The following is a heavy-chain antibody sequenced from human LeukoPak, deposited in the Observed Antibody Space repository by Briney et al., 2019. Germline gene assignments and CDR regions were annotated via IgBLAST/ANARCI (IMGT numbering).Heavy chain of an antibody. CDR3: ARVERSGFFLYRFDP. CDR1: GGSISSGGYS. V-gene: IGHV4-31*03. CDR2: IYYSGST. J-gene: IGHJ5*02. D-gene: IGHD3-3*01. Sequence: SETLSLTCTVSGGSISSGGYSWSWIRQHPGKGLEWIGYIYYSGSTYYNPSLKSRVTISVDTSKNQFSLKLSSVTAADTAVYYCARVERSGFFLYRFDPWGQGTLVTVSS.